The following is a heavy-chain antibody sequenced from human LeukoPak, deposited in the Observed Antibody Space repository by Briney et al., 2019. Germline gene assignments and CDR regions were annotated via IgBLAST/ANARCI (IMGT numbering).Heavy chain of an antibody. CDR3: ARSGFFGVVTVDY. V-gene: IGHV1-46*01. Sequence: GASVKVSCKASGYTFTSDYMHWVRQAPGQGLEWMGIINPSGGSTSYAQKFQGRVTMTRDMSTSTAYMELSSLRSEDTAVYYCARSGFFGVVTVDYWGQGTLVTVSS. CDR1: GYTFTSDY. CDR2: INPSGGST. D-gene: IGHD3-3*01. J-gene: IGHJ4*02.